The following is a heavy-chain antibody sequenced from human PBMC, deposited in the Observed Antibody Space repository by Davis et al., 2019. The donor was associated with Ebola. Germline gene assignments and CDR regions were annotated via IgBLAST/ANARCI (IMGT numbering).Heavy chain of an antibody. Sequence: GESLKISCAASGFTFSSYGMHWVRQAPGKGLEWVAVISYDGSNKYYADSVKGRFTISRDNSKNTLYLQMNSLRAEDTAVYYCARDPLGMGATYHDYWGQGTLVTVSS. J-gene: IGHJ4*02. CDR2: ISYDGSNK. V-gene: IGHV3-30*03. CDR3: ARDPLGMGATYHDY. D-gene: IGHD1-26*01. CDR1: GFTFSSYG.